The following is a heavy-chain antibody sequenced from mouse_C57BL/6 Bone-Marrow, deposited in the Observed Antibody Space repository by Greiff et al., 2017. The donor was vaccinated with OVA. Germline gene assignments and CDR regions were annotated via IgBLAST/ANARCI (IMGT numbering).Heavy chain of an antibody. D-gene: IGHD2-1*01. CDR3: ARRLYPRCFDV. V-gene: IGHV1-55*01. J-gene: IGHJ1*03. Sequence: QVQLQQPGAELVKPGASVQMSCKASGYTFTSYWLTWVTQRPGQGLAWIGDIYPGRGSTKYNEKFKSKATLTVDTSSSTAYMQLSSLTSEDSAVYYCARRLYPRCFDVWGTGTTVTVSS. CDR1: GYTFTSYW. CDR2: IYPGRGST.